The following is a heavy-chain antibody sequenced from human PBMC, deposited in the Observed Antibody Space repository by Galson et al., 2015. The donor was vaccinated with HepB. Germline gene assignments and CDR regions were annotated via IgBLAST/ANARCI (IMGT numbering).Heavy chain of an antibody. D-gene: IGHD3-9*01. CDR3: AREWYDILTGHGWFDP. CDR1: GFTVSSNY. CDR2: IYSGGST. J-gene: IGHJ5*02. V-gene: IGHV3-53*01. Sequence: SLRLSCAASGFTVSSNYMSWVRQAPGKGLEWVSLIYSGGSTYYADSVKGRFTISRDNSKNTLYLQMNSLRAEDTAVYYCAREWYDILTGHGWFDPWGQGTLVTVSS.